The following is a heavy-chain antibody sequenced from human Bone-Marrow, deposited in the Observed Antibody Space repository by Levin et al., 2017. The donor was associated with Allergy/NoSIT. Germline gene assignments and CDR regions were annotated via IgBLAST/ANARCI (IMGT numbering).Heavy chain of an antibody. V-gene: IGHV1-2*06. CDR2: INPATGDS. D-gene: IGHD2-8*02. J-gene: IGHJ4*02. CDR3: ARARPLVLLTAEFDN. Sequence: ASVKVSCTVSGYTFSDYFIHWVRQAPGQGLEWMGRINPATGDSVFAPRFQGRVTLSRDTSISTAYMELSSLTSDDTAMFYCARARPLVLLTAEFDNWGRGTLVSVFS. CDR1: GYTFSDYF.